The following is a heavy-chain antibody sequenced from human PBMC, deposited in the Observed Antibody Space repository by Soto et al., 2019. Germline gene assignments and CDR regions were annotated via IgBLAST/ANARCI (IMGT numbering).Heavy chain of an antibody. D-gene: IGHD3-3*01. V-gene: IGHV3-30*03. CDR3: MPFFGVGSKWLGFHPPGPFYY. CDR2: ISYDGSNK. J-gene: IGHJ4*02. CDR1: GFTFRSYW. Sequence: GGSLRLSCAASGFTFRSYWMHWVRQAPGKGLEWLAVISYDGSNKYYADSVKGRFTISRDNSKSTLYLQMDSLRPEDTAVYHCMPFFGVGSKWLGFHPPGPFYYGGQGPLVTVS.